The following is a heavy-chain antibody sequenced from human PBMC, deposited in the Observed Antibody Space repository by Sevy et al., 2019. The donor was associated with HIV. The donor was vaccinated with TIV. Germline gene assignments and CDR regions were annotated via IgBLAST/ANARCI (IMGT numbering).Heavy chain of an antibody. CDR2: IYPGDSDT. J-gene: IGHJ6*02. Sequence: GESLKISCKGSGYSFTNYWIGWVRQMPGKGLELMGIIYPGDSDTRCSPSFQGQVTISADKSISTAYLQWRSLRASDTAMYYCARFGSYRLAYYGMDVWGQGTTVTVSS. D-gene: IGHD2-15*01. CDR1: GYSFTNYW. CDR3: ARFGSYRLAYYGMDV. V-gene: IGHV5-51*01.